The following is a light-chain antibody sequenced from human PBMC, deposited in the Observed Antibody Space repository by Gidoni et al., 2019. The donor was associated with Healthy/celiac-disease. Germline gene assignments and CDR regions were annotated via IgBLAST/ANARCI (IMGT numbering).Light chain of an antibody. V-gene: IGKV3-11*01. CDR1: QSVSSY. CDR3: QQRSNWLT. CDR2: HAS. J-gene: IGKJ4*01. Sequence: EIVLTQSPATLTLSPGERATLSCRASQSVSSYLAWYQQKPGQAPRLLIYHASNRATGIPARFSGSGSGTDFTLTITTLEPEEFAVYYCQQRSNWLTFGGGTKVEIK.